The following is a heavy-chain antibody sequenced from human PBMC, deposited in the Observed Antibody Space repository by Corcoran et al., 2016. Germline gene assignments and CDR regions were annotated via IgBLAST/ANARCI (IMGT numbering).Heavy chain of an antibody. Sequence: QVQLVQSGAEVKKPGASVKVSCKASGYTFTSYYMHWVRQAPGQGLEWMGIINPSGGSTSYAQKFQGRVTMTRDTSTSTVYMELSSLRSEDTAVYYCAREAYGSGTSTNWFDPWGQGTLVTVSS. CDR3: AREAYGSGTSTNWFDP. CDR2: INPSGGST. V-gene: IGHV1-46*01. J-gene: IGHJ5*02. D-gene: IGHD3-10*01. CDR1: GYTFTSYY.